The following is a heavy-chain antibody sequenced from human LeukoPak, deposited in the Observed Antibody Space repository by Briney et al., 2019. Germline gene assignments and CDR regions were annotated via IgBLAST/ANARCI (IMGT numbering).Heavy chain of an antibody. CDR1: GLNFKFYA. J-gene: IGHJ4*02. Sequence: GGSLRLSCAVSGLNFKFYAMSWVRRAPGKGLEWVSGISGRGDSADYADSVKGRFTISRDNSKNTLYLRLNSLRVEDTATYYCVKDRYCPEVTCFGGGFEYWGQGTLVVVSS. CDR3: VKDRYCPEVTCFGGGFEY. D-gene: IGHD2-8*02. V-gene: IGHV3-23*01. CDR2: ISGRGDSA.